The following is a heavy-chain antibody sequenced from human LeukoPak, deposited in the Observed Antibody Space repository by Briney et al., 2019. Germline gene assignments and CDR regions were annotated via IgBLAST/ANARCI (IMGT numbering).Heavy chain of an antibody. V-gene: IGHV1-46*01. J-gene: IGHJ4*02. CDR3: ARDQGSYYPYGGDY. Sequence: ASVKVSCKASGYTFTSYYMHWVRQAPGQGLEWMGIINPSGGSTIYAQKFQGRVTMTRDTSTRTVYMELSSLRSDDTAVYYCARDQGSYYPYGGDYWGQGTLVTVSS. CDR1: GYTFTSYY. D-gene: IGHD3-10*01. CDR2: INPSGGST.